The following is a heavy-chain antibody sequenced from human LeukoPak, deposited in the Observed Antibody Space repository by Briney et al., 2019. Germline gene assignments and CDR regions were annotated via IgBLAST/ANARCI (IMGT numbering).Heavy chain of an antibody. CDR2: INSDGSST. V-gene: IGHV3-74*01. J-gene: IGHJ4*02. CDR1: GFTLSAYW. Sequence: PGGSLRLSCAASGFTLSAYWMHWVRQATGKGLVCVSRINSDGSSTSYADSVKGRFTISRDNAKNTLYLQMNSLRAEDTAVYYCARGNYDSSGLLDYWGQGTLVTVSS. CDR3: ARGNYDSSGLLDY. D-gene: IGHD3-22*01.